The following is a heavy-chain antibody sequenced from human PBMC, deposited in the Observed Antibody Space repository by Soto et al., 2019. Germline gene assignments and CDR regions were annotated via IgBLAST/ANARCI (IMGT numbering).Heavy chain of an antibody. Sequence: GGSLRLSCAASGFTFSSYAMHWVRQAPGKGLEWVAVISYDGSNKYYADSVKGRFTISRDNSKNTLYLQMNSLRAEDTAVYYCARDRISYDFWSGYYLYYYYGMDVWAQGTTVTV. CDR1: GFTFSSYA. CDR3: ARDRISYDFWSGYYLYYYYGMDV. V-gene: IGHV3-30-3*01. CDR2: ISYDGSNK. D-gene: IGHD3-3*01. J-gene: IGHJ6*02.